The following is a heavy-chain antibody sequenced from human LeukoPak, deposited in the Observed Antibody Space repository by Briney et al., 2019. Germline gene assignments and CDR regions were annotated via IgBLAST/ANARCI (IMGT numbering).Heavy chain of an antibody. D-gene: IGHD3-10*01. J-gene: IGHJ4*02. V-gene: IGHV4-34*01. Sequence: LETLSLTCAVYGGSFSGYYWSWIRQPPGKGLEWIGEINHSGRTNYNPSLKSRVTISVDTSKNQFSLKLSSVTAADTAVYYCARDLDFGELYYCDYWGQGIPVSVSS. CDR2: INHSGRT. CDR3: ARDLDFGELYYCDY. CDR1: GGSFSGYY.